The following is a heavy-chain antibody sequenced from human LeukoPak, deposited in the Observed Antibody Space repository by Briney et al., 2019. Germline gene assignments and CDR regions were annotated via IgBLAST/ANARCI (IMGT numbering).Heavy chain of an antibody. Sequence: PSETLSLTCAVYDVSFSGYYWSWIRQPPGKGLEYIGYIYYSGYTNYNPSLKSRVTISVDTSKNQFSLKLSSVTAADTAVYYCARLGRVRDGSTYLFDYWGQGTLVTVSS. CDR3: ARLGRVRDGSTYLFDY. J-gene: IGHJ4*02. CDR1: DVSFSGYY. CDR2: IYYSGYT. V-gene: IGHV4-59*12. D-gene: IGHD3-10*01.